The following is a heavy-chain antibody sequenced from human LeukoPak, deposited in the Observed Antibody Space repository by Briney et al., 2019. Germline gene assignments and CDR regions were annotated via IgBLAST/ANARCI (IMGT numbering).Heavy chain of an antibody. V-gene: IGHV1-18*01. J-gene: IGHJ5*02. CDR3: ARDSGRSSGWYIVQQPFDP. Sequence: ASVKVSCKTSGYMFRNYGITWVRQAPGQGLEWMGWISAYNGNTNYAQKLQGRVTMTTDTSTSTAYMELRSLRSDDTAVYYCARDSGRSSGWYIVQQPFDPWGQGTLVTVSS. CDR1: GYMFRNYG. CDR2: ISAYNGNT. D-gene: IGHD6-19*01.